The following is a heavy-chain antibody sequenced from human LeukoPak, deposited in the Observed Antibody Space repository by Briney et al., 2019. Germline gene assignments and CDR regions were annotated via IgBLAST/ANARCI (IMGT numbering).Heavy chain of an antibody. D-gene: IGHD3-10*01. CDR2: IYHSGST. CDR3: ARTSVYYYGSGSYLKRRYNWFDP. V-gene: IGHV4-38-2*02. Sequence: PSETLSLTCTVSGYSISSGYYWGWIRQPPGKGLEWIGSIYHSGSTYYNPSLKSRVTISVDTSKNQFSLKLSSVTAADTAVYYCARTSVYYYGSGSYLKRRYNWFDPWGQGTLVTVSS. CDR1: GYSISSGYY. J-gene: IGHJ5*02.